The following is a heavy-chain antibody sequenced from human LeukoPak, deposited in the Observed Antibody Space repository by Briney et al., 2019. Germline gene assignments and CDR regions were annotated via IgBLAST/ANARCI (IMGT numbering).Heavy chain of an antibody. CDR2: IYYSGNT. CDR1: GGSISSYY. CDR3: ARTYYYDSSGYYYYHGMDV. Sequence: PSETLSLTCTVSGGSISSYYWSWIRQPPGKGLEWIGYIYYSGNTNYNPSLKSRVTISVDTSKNQLSLKLSSVTAADTAVYYCARTYYYDSSGYYYYHGMDVWGQGTTVTVSS. V-gene: IGHV4-59*01. J-gene: IGHJ6*02. D-gene: IGHD3-22*01.